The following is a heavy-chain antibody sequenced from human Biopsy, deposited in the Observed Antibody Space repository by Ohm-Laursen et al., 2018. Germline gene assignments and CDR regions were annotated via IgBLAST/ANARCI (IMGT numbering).Heavy chain of an antibody. D-gene: IGHD5-18*01. Sequence: SLRLSCTASGFTFSSYAMTWFRQAPGKGLEWVSVITGVGGVTYYADPVKGRFTVSRDNSMNTMFLQMNSLRAQDAGTYYCAKWGTSMALYHFYGMDVWGQGTTVSVSS. CDR1: GFTFSSYA. J-gene: IGHJ6*02. CDR3: AKWGTSMALYHFYGMDV. CDR2: ITGVGGVT. V-gene: IGHV3-23*01.